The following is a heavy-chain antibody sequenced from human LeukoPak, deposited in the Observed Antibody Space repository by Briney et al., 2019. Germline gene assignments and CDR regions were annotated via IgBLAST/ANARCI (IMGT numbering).Heavy chain of an antibody. CDR1: GFTFSSYS. V-gene: IGHV3-21*01. CDR2: ISSSSSYI. Sequence: GGSLRLXCAASGFTFSSYSMNWVRQAPGKGLEWVSSISSSSSYIYYADSVKGRFTISRDNAKNSLYLQMNSLRAEDTAVYYCARDPSSGWYRYFDYWGPGTLVTVSS. CDR3: ARDPSSGWYRYFDY. J-gene: IGHJ4*02. D-gene: IGHD6-19*01.